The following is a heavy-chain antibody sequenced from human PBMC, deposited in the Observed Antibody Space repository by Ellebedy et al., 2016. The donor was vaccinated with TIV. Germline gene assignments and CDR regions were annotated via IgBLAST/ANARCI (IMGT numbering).Heavy chain of an antibody. CDR3: ARDGGSGTPFDY. CDR1: GFSFSSYW. Sequence: GESLKISCEASGFSFSSYWMHWVRQGKGLVWVSRITTEVTNTAYADSVKARFTLSRDNARNTVYLQMNSLTADDTAVYFCARDGGSGTPFDYWGQGTLVTVSS. V-gene: IGHV3-74*01. D-gene: IGHD3-10*01. J-gene: IGHJ4*02. CDR2: ITTEVTNT.